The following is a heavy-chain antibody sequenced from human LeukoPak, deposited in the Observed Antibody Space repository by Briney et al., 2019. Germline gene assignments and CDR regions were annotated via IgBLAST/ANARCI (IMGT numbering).Heavy chain of an antibody. CDR3: ARDLAYLDH. J-gene: IGHJ4*02. V-gene: IGHV3-30*02. CDR2: IRNDGSNI. CDR1: GFTFSNYG. Sequence: GGSLRLSCAASGFTFSNYGMHWVRQAPGKGLECVAFIRNDGSNIYYADSVKGRFTISRDNSKNTVYLQMSGLRVDDTALYYCARDLAYLDHWGQGALVTVSS.